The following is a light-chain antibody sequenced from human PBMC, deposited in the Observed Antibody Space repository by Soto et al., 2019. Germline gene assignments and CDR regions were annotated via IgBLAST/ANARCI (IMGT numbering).Light chain of an antibody. CDR3: MQGRQWPYT. J-gene: IGKJ2*01. CDR1: QSLVDSDGNTF. Sequence: DIVMTQSPFSLPVTLGQPASISCRSSQSLVDSDGNTFLSWFKQRPGQSPRRLIHRVYDRDSGVSDRFSGSGSGTDFTLRISRVEAGDIGVYYCMQGRQWPYTFGQGTKVDNK. CDR2: RVY. V-gene: IGKV2-30*01.